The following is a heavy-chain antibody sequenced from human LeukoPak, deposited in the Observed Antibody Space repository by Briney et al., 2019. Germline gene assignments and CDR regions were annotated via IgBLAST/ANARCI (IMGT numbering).Heavy chain of an antibody. D-gene: IGHD1-1*01. J-gene: IGHJ4*02. CDR3: ARGGRTGIISDY. CDR2: IYYSGST. V-gene: IGHV4-59*01. Sequence: SETLSLTCTVSGGSISNYYWSWIRQPPGKGLEWIGYIYYSGSTNYNPSLKSRVTISVDTSKSQFSLKLSSVTAADTAVYYCARGGRTGIISDYWGRGTLVTVSS. CDR1: GGSISNYY.